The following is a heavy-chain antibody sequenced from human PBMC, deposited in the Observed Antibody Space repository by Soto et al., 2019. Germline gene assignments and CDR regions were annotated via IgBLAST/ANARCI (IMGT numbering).Heavy chain of an antibody. Sequence: WETLSLTCTVSGGSVSTGRYYWSWIRQPPGKGLEWIGYIYYSGSTNYNPSLKSRVTISVDTSKNQFSLNLRSVTAADTAVYYCARSSFFGATGWFDPWGQGTRVTVSS. J-gene: IGHJ5*02. CDR1: GGSVSTGRYY. CDR2: IYYSGST. CDR3: ARSSFFGATGWFDP. D-gene: IGHD3-3*01. V-gene: IGHV4-61*01.